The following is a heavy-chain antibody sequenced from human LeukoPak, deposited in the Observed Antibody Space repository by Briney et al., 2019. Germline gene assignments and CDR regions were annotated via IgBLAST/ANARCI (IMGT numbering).Heavy chain of an antibody. J-gene: IGHJ6*02. CDR2: TSNDGSST. V-gene: IGHV3-74*01. CDR3: ARGVWRSYGLDV. Sequence: GGSLRPPCAASGFTFSTYWMHWVRQAPGKGLVWLSRTSNDGSSTTYADSVKGRFTISRDNAKNTLYVQMDSLRAEDTAVYYCARGVWRSYGLDVWGQGTTVTVSS. CDR1: GFTFSTYW.